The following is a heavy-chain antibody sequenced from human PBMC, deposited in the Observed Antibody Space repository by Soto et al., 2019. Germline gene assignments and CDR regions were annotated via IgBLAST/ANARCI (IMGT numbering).Heavy chain of an antibody. CDR3: ARDRSDGDDVTHGMDV. V-gene: IGHV3-21*01. D-gene: IGHD4-17*01. CDR1: GFTFSSYS. CDR2: ISSSSSYI. Sequence: EVQLVESGGGLVKPGGSLRLSCAASGFTFSSYSMNWVRQAPGKGLEWVSSISSSSSYIYYADSVKGRFTISRDNAKNSLYLQMNSLRAEDTAVYYCARDRSDGDDVTHGMDVWGQGTTVTVSS. J-gene: IGHJ6*02.